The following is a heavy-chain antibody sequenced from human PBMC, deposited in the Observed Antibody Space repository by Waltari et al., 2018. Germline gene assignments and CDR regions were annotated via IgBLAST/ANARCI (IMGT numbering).Heavy chain of an antibody. Sequence: EVQLVESGGGLVQPGGSLRLSCAASGFTFSSYSMNWVRQAPGKGLEWVSYISSSSSTIYYADSVKGRFTISRDNAKNSRYLQMNSLRAEDTAVYYCARRVVNDYYYYGMDVWGQGTTVTVSS. D-gene: IGHD2-15*01. V-gene: IGHV3-48*01. CDR3: ARRVVNDYYYYGMDV. CDR1: GFTFSSYS. J-gene: IGHJ6*02. CDR2: ISSSSSTI.